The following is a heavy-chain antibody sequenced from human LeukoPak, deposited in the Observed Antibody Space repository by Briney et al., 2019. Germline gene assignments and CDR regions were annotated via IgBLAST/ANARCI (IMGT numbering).Heavy chain of an antibody. CDR3: ARGRRSSSWYFPFGY. CDR2: IYYSGST. Sequence: SETLSLTCTVSGGSISSSSYYWGWIRQPPGKGLEWIGSIYYSGSTNYNPSLKSRVTISVDTSKNQFSLKLSSVTAADTAVYHCARGRRSSSWYFPFGYWGQGTLVTVSS. J-gene: IGHJ4*02. CDR1: GGSISSSSYY. V-gene: IGHV4-39*07. D-gene: IGHD6-13*01.